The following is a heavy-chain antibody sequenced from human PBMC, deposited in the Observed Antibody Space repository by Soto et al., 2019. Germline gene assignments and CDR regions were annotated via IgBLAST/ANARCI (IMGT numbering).Heavy chain of an antibody. CDR1: GGSISGGGYC. Sequence: TLSLTCTVSGGSISGGGYCWSWIRQHPGKGLEWIGYIYYSGSTYYNPSLKSRVTISVDTSKNQFSLKLSSVTAADTAVYYCATLNRGSGWGGWFDPWGQGTLVTVSS. CDR3: ATLNRGSGWGGWFDP. V-gene: IGHV4-31*03. CDR2: IYYSGST. D-gene: IGHD7-27*01. J-gene: IGHJ5*02.